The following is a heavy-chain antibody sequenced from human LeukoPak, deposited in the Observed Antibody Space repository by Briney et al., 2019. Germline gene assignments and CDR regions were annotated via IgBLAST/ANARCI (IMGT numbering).Heavy chain of an antibody. CDR1: GGSISSYY. J-gene: IGHJ4*02. V-gene: IGHV4-59*04. CDR3: ARLQWSGYARYDY. Sequence: SETLSLTCTVSGGSISSYYWTWIRQPPGKGLEWIGYIYYSGSTYYNPSLKSRVTISVDTSKNQFSLKLSSVTAADTAVYYCARLQWSGYARYDYWGQGTLVTVSS. CDR2: IYYSGST. D-gene: IGHD4-23*01.